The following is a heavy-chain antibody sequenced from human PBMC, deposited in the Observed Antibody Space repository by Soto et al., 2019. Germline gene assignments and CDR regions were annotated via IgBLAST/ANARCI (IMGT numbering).Heavy chain of an antibody. CDR1: GYSFTSYW. Sequence: GESLKISCKGSGYSFTSYWIGWVRQMPGKGLEWMGIIYPGDSDTRYSPSFQGQVTISADKSISTAYLQWSSLKASDTAMYYCARRNRFGETTDYYYYGMDVWGQGTTVTVSS. J-gene: IGHJ6*02. V-gene: IGHV5-51*01. D-gene: IGHD3-10*01. CDR2: IYPGDSDT. CDR3: ARRNRFGETTDYYYYGMDV.